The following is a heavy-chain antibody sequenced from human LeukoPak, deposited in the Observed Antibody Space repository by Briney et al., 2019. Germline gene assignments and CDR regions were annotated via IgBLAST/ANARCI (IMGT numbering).Heavy chain of an antibody. CDR3: AGRTTVTPLAYYYYMDV. V-gene: IGHV3-23*01. Sequence: GGSLRLSCAASGFTFSSYAMSWVRQAPGKGLEWVSAISGSGGSTYYADSVKGRFTISRDNSKNTLYLQMNSLRAEDTAVYYCAGRTTVTPLAYYYYMDVWGKGTTVTVSS. D-gene: IGHD4-11*01. CDR2: ISGSGGST. J-gene: IGHJ6*03. CDR1: GFTFSSYA.